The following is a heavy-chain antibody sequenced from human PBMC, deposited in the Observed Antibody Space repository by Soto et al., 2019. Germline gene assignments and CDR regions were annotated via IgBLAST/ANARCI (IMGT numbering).Heavy chain of an antibody. CDR2: INAGNGNT. Sequence: ASVKVSCKASGYTFANYAMHWVRQAPGQRLEWMGWINAGNGNTKYPQKLQGRVTITRDTSASIAYMELSSLRSEDTAVYYCAREKDQFEDIVVVPGPLYVWGQGTTVTVSS. D-gene: IGHD2-2*01. CDR3: AREKDQFEDIVVVPGPLYV. J-gene: IGHJ6*02. CDR1: GYTFANYA. V-gene: IGHV1-3*01.